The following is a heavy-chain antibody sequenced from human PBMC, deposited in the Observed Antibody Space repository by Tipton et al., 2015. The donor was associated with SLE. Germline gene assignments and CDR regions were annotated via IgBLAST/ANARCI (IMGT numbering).Heavy chain of an antibody. CDR2: IFTSGNT. CDR1: GGSLSGDTYY. D-gene: IGHD6-19*01. Sequence: TLSLTCTVPGGSLSGDTYYWSWIRQPAGEGLEWIGRIFTSGNTNYNPSLKSRVTISVDTSKNQFSLELSSVTAADTAVYYCARETEDTGWIHSRDYIYYYYYVDVWGQGTTVTVS. CDR3: ARETEDTGWIHSRDYIYYYYYVDV. J-gene: IGHJ6*03. V-gene: IGHV4-61*02.